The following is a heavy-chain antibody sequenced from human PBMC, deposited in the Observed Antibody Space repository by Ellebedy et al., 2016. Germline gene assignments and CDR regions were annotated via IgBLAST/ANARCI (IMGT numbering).Heavy chain of an antibody. CDR1: GGSISSYY. CDR2: IYYSGST. CDR3: ARVGGYCSSTSYYTYYYYYYYMDV. V-gene: IGHV4-59*01. D-gene: IGHD2-2*02. J-gene: IGHJ6*03. Sequence: SETLSLXXTVSGGSISSYYWSWIRQPPGKGLEWIGYIYYSGSTNYNPSLKSRVTISVDTSKNQFSLKLSSVTAADTAVYYCARVGGYCSSTSYYTYYYYYYYMDVWGKGTTVTVSS.